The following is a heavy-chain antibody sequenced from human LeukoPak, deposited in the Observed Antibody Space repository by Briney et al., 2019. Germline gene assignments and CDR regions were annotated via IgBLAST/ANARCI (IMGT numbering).Heavy chain of an antibody. CDR2: IYYSGST. J-gene: IGHJ4*02. D-gene: IGHD3-22*01. CDR3: AREIYDSSGFVWFDY. Sequence: SETLSLTCTVSGGSISSSSYYWGWIRQPPGKGREWIGYIYYSGSTNYNPSLKSRVTISVDTSKNQFSLKLSSVTAADTAVYYCAREIYDSSGFVWFDYWGQGTLVTVSS. V-gene: IGHV4-61*01. CDR1: GGSISSSSYY.